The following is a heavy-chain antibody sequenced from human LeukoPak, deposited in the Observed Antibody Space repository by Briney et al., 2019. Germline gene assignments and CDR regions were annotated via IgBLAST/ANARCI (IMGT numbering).Heavy chain of an antibody. V-gene: IGHV3-64D*06. Sequence: GGSLRLSCSASGFTSSSYAMHWVRQAPGKGLEYVSAISSNGGSTYYADSVKGRFTISRDNSKNTLYLQMSSLRAEDTAVYYCVKDSILLWFGELTDDYWGQGTLVTVSS. CDR1: GFTSSSYA. J-gene: IGHJ4*02. CDR2: ISSNGGST. D-gene: IGHD3-10*01. CDR3: VKDSILLWFGELTDDY.